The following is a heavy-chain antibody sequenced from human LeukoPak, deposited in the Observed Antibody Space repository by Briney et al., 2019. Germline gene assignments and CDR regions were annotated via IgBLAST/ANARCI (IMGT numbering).Heavy chain of an antibody. CDR1: GGSISSSSYY. D-gene: IGHD3-10*01. Sequence: SETLSLTCTVSGGSISSSSYYWGWIRQPPGKGLEWIGSIYYSGSTYYNPSLKSRVTISVDTSKNQFSLKLSSVTAADTAVYYCAGYGSGSYGRSNWFDPWGQGTLVTVSS. J-gene: IGHJ5*02. V-gene: IGHV4-39*01. CDR3: AGYGSGSYGRSNWFDP. CDR2: IYYSGST.